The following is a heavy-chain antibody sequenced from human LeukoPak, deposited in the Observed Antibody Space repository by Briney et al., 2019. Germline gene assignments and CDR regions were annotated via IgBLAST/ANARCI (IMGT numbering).Heavy chain of an antibody. CDR3: ARDAPASSSWHGDAFDI. V-gene: IGHV4-59*01. CDR1: GGSISSYY. CDR2: IYYSGST. Sequence: SETLSLTCTVSGGSISSYYWSWIRQPPGKGLEWIGYIYYSGSTNYNPSLKSRVTISVDTSKNQFSLKLSSVTAADTAVYYCARDAPASSSWHGDAFDIWGQGTMVTVSS. D-gene: IGHD6-13*01. J-gene: IGHJ3*02.